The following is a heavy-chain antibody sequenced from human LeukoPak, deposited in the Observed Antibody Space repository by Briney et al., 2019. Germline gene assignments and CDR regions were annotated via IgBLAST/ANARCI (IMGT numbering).Heavy chain of an antibody. J-gene: IGHJ4*02. D-gene: IGHD3-22*01. Sequence: GGSLRLSCAASGFTFDDYAMHWVRQAPGKGXXXXXXXSWNSGSIGYADSVKGRFTISRDNAKNSLYLQMNSLRAEDTALYYCAKDIYYDSSGYFDYWGQGTLVTVSS. CDR1: GFTFDDYA. V-gene: IGHV3-9*01. CDR2: XSWNSGSI. CDR3: AKDIYYDSSGYFDY.